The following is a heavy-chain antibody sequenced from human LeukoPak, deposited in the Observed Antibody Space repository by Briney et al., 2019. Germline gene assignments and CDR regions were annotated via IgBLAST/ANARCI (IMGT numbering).Heavy chain of an antibody. CDR3: AKRQRQLVPDNWFDP. CDR1: GESFSGYY. D-gene: IGHD6-13*01. V-gene: IGHV4-34*01. Sequence: SETLSLTCAVYGESFSGYYWSWIRQPPGKGLEWIGEINHSGSTNYNPSLKSRVTISVDTSKNQFSLKLSSVTAADTAVYYCAKRQRQLVPDNWFDPWGQGTLVTVSS. J-gene: IGHJ5*02. CDR2: INHSGST.